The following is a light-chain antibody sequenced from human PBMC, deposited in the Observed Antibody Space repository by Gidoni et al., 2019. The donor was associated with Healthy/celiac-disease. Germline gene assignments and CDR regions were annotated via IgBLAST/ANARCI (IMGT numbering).Light chain of an antibody. CDR2: DDS. J-gene: IGLJ3*02. CDR3: QVWDTSSDHWV. Sequence: SYVLPPPPSVSVAPGKTARITCGGNNIGSKSVHWYQQKPGQAPVLVVYDDSDRPSGIPERFSGSNSGNTATLTISRVEAGDEADYYCQVWDTSSDHWVFGGGTKLTVL. V-gene: IGLV3-21*03. CDR1: NIGSKS.